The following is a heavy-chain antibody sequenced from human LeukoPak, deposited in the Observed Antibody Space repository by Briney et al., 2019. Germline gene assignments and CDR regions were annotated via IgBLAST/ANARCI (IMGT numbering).Heavy chain of an antibody. J-gene: IGHJ4*02. D-gene: IGHD3-3*01. CDR3: AKVTYDFGFDY. CDR1: GFTFDDYA. V-gene: IGHV3-9*03. CDR2: ISWNSGSI. Sequence: GGSLRLSCAASGFTFDDYAMHWVRQAPGKGLEWVSGISWNSGSIGYADSVKGRFTIPRDNAKNSLYLQMNSLRAEDMALYYCAKVTYDFGFDYWGQGTLVTVSS.